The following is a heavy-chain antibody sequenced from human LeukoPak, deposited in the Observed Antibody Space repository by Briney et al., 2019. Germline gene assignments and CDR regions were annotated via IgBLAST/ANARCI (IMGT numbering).Heavy chain of an antibody. D-gene: IGHD6-19*01. J-gene: IGHJ4*02. CDR2: ISAYNGNT. Sequence: ASVKVSCKASGYTFPSYYMHWVRQAPGQGLEWMGWISAYNGNTNYAQKLQGRVTMTTDTSTSTAYMELRSLRSDDTAVYYCARDVSIAVAGELGYWGQGTLVTVSS. V-gene: IGHV1-18*04. CDR3: ARDVSIAVAGELGY. CDR1: GYTFPSYY.